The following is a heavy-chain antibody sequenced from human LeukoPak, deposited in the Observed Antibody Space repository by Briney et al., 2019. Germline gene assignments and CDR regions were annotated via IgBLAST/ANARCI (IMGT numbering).Heavy chain of an antibody. D-gene: IGHD3-10*02. J-gene: IGHJ6*03. CDR3: ARPSIVRGVLYYMDV. V-gene: IGHV4-59*08. Sequence: SETLSLTCTVSGGSISSYYWSWIRQPPGKGLEWIGYIYYSGSTNYNPYLKSRVTISVDTSKNQFSLKLSSVTAADTAVYYCARPSIVRGVLYYMDVWGKGTTVTVSS. CDR1: GGSISSYY. CDR2: IYYSGST.